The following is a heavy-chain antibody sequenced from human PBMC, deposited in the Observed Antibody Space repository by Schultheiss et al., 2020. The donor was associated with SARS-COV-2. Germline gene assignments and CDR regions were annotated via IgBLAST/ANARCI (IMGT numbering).Heavy chain of an antibody. D-gene: IGHD3-22*01. J-gene: IGHJ4*02. CDR1: GFTFSSYW. CDR2: INSDGSST. V-gene: IGHV3-74*03. CDR3: ASAIEPMIVVVIPWD. Sequence: GESLKISCAASGFTFSSYWMYWVRQPPGKGLVWLSRINSDGSSTMYADSVMGRFTISRDNAKNSLYLQMNSLRAEDTAVYYCASAIEPMIVVVIPWDWGQGTLVTVSS.